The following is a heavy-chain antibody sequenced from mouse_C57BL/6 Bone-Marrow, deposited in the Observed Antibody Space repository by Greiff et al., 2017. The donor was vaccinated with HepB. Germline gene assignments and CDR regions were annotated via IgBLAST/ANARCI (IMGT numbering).Heavy chain of an antibody. Sequence: EVKLMESGGGLVKPGGSLKLSCAASGFTFSSYAMSWVRQTPEKRLAWVATISDGGSYTYYPDNVKGRFTISIDNAKNNLYLQMSHLKSEDTAMYYCARDGTGTWLAYWGQGTLVTVSA. CDR1: GFTFSSYA. D-gene: IGHD4-1*01. J-gene: IGHJ3*01. V-gene: IGHV5-4*01. CDR2: ISDGGSYT. CDR3: ARDGTGTWLAY.